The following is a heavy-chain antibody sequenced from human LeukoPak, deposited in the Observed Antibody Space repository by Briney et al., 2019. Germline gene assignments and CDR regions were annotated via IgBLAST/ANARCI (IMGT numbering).Heavy chain of an antibody. V-gene: IGHV3-23*01. CDR3: ARDSGDIAVAPDDAFDI. CDR2: ISFSGDNRGDNT. Sequence: GGSLRLSCAAFGFTFKLYTMNWVRQAPGKGLEWVSSISFSGDNRGDNTYYADSVRGRFSISRDNSKNTLYLQMNSLRAEDTAVYYCARDSGDIAVAPDDAFDIWGQGTMVTVSS. CDR1: GFTFKLYT. D-gene: IGHD6-19*01. J-gene: IGHJ3*02.